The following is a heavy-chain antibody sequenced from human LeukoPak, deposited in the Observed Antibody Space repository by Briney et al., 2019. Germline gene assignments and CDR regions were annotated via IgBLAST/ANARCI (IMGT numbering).Heavy chain of an antibody. Sequence: SETLSLTCAVYGGSFSGYYWSWIRQPPGKGLEWIGEINHSGSTNYNPSLKSRVTISVDTSKNQSSLKLSPVPAADTAVYYCAGGWGGFDYWGQGTLVTVSS. CDR1: GGSFSGYY. CDR2: INHSGST. J-gene: IGHJ4*02. CDR3: AGGWGGFDY. V-gene: IGHV4-34*01. D-gene: IGHD3-16*01.